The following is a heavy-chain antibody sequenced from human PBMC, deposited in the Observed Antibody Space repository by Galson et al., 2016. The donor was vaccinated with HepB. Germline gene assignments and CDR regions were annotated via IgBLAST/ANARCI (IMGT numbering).Heavy chain of an antibody. CDR2: IDPSDSYT. V-gene: IGHV5-10-1*04. CDR3: ARGRAYFDSQEAFDI. D-gene: IGHD3-22*01. Sequence: QSGAEVKKPGESLRISCKGSGYSFTSYWISWVRQTPAKGLEWMGRIDPSDSYTNYSPSFQGQVTISADKSISTAYLHWSSLKASDTAMYYCARGRAYFDSQEAFDIWGQGTMVSVSS. J-gene: IGHJ3*02. CDR1: GYSFTSYW.